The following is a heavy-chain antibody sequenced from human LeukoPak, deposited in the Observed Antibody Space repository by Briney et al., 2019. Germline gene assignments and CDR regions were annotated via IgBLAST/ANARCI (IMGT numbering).Heavy chain of an antibody. Sequence: PGGSLRLSCAASGFTFSSYAMSWVRQAPGKGLEWVSAISGSGGSTYYADSVKGRFTISRDNSKNTLYLQMNSLRAEDTAVYYCAKDELLWFGEFYYFDYWGQGTLVTVSS. J-gene: IGHJ4*02. V-gene: IGHV3-23*01. CDR1: GFTFSSYA. CDR2: ISGSGGST. CDR3: AKDELLWFGEFYYFDY. D-gene: IGHD3-10*01.